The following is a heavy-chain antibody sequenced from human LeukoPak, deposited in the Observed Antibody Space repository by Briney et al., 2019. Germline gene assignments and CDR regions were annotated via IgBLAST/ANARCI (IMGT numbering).Heavy chain of an antibody. CDR2: INHSGST. J-gene: IGHJ4*02. CDR1: GGSFSGYY. CDR3: ARGAWYYYDSSGYRFDY. V-gene: IGHV4-34*01. D-gene: IGHD3-22*01. Sequence: SETLSLTCAVYGGSFSGYYWSWIRQPPGKGLEWIGEINHSGSTNYNPSLKSRATISVDTSKNQFSLKLSSVTAADTAVYYCARGAWYYYDSSGYRFDYWGQGTLVAVSS.